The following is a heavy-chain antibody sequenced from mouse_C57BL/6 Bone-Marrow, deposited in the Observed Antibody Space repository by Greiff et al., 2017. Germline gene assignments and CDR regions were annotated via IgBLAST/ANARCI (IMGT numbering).Heavy chain of an antibody. CDR2: IDPSDSYT. V-gene: IGHV1-69*01. Sequence: QVQLQQPGAELVMPGASVKLSCKASGYTFTSYWMHWVKQRPGQGLEWIGEIDPSDSYTNYNQKFKGKSTLTVDKSSSTAYMQLRSLTSEDSAVYYCARKETAQATTDYWGQGTTLTVSS. J-gene: IGHJ2*01. D-gene: IGHD3-2*02. CDR3: ARKETAQATTDY. CDR1: GYTFTSYW.